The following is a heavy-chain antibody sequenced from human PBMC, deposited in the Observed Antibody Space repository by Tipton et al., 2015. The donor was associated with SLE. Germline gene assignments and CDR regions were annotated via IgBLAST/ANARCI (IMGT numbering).Heavy chain of an antibody. CDR2: IYSGGSST. J-gene: IGHJ2*01. Sequence: SLRLSCAASGFTFSSYAMSWVRQAPGKGLEWVSVIYSGGSSTYYADSAKGRFTISRDNSKNTLYLQMNSLRAEDTAVYYCAKHWYFDLWGRGTLVTVSS. CDR3: AKHWYFDL. V-gene: IGHV3-23*03. CDR1: GFTFSSYA.